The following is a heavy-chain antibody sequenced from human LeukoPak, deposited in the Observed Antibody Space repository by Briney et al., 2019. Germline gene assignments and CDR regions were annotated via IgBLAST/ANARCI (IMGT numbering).Heavy chain of an antibody. V-gene: IGHV3-33*01. CDR2: IWYDGSKR. J-gene: IGHJ6*02. Sequence: GGSLRLSCAASGLTFSNHGIHWVRQAPGKGLEWVSAIWYDGSKRCYADSVKGRFTISRDDSKNTVYLQMNSLRADDTAVYYCARDPQHSMDVWGQGTTVTVSS. D-gene: IGHD5-18*01. CDR1: GLTFSNHG. CDR3: ARDPQHSMDV.